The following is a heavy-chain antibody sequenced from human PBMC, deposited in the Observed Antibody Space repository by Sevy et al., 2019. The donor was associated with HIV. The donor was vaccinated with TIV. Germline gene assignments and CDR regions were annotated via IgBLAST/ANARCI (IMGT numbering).Heavy chain of an antibody. Sequence: GGSLRLSCVASGFIFSGYDMHWVRQAPGKGLEWVTSVWYEGSTRNYAASVEGRFTISRDRSKNTLYLQMNTLRPDDTAIYYCARGGAARGRWFDPWGQGTLVTVSS. D-gene: IGHD6-6*01. J-gene: IGHJ5*02. CDR3: ARGGAARGRWFDP. CDR1: GFIFSGYD. CDR2: VWYEGSTR. V-gene: IGHV3-30-3*01.